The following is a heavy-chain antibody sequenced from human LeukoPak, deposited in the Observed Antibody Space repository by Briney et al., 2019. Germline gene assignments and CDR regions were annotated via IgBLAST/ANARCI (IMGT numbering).Heavy chain of an antibody. CDR1: GFTFSSYR. J-gene: IGHJ3*02. V-gene: IGHV3-48*02. CDR3: ARDRSNAFDI. Sequence: SGGSLRLSCAASGFTFSSYRMNWVRQAPGKGLEWVSYISTSASTIHYADSVKGRFTISRDNAKNSLFLQMNSLRDEDTAVYYCARDRSNAFDIWGQGTMVTVSS. CDR2: ISTSASTI.